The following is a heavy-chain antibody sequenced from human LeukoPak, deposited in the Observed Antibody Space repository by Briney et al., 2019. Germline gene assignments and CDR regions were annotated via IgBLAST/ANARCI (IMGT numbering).Heavy chain of an antibody. CDR1: GFTFSSYG. Sequence: GGSLRLSXAASGFTFSSYGMHWVRQAPGKGLGWVAVIWYDGSNKYYADSVKGRFTISRDNSKNTMYMKMTSLRAEDKAVYYCAKVHEVVAAFGPIAYWGQGTLVTVSS. V-gene: IGHV3-33*06. J-gene: IGHJ4*02. D-gene: IGHD2-15*01. CDR3: AKVHEVVAAFGPIAY. CDR2: IWYDGSNK.